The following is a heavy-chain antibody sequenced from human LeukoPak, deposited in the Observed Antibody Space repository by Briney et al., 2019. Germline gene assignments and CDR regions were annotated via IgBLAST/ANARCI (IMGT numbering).Heavy chain of an antibody. CDR3: ARGTPTKGMDV. V-gene: IGHV3-33*01. D-gene: IGHD2-2*01. CDR2: IWYARSNK. Sequence: GGSLRLSSAASGFTFSSYAMHCVPQAPGQGLERLAVIWYARSNKYYAHSVKGRFTISRDNSKNRLYLQMNGLRAEDTAVYYCARGTPTKGMDVWGKGTTVTVSS. J-gene: IGHJ6*04. CDR1: GFTFSSYA.